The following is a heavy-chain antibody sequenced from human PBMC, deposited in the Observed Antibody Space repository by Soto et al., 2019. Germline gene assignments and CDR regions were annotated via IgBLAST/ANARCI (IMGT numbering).Heavy chain of an antibody. D-gene: IGHD5-12*01. CDR3: ARDHSGYYLGY. CDR1: GFTFSHYG. CDR2: IWYDGSKK. V-gene: IGHV3-33*01. Sequence: PGGSLRLSCAASGFTFSHYGMHWVRQAPGKGLEWVAVIWYDGSKKDYADSVKGRFTISRDDAKNTLYLQMNSLRVEDTAVYYCARDHSGYYLGYWGQGTLVTVSS. J-gene: IGHJ4*02.